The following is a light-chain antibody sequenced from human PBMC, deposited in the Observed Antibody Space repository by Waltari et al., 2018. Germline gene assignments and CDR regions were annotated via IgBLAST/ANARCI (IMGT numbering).Light chain of an antibody. V-gene: IGKV3-15*01. CDR2: GAS. CDR1: QIVSSN. J-gene: IGKJ2*01. CDR3: QQYNNWPYT. Sequence: ELVMTQSPATLSVSPGERATLSCRASQIVSSNLAWYQQQPGQAPRPLIFGASTRATGIPARFSGSGAGTEFTLTISSLQSEDFAIYYCQQYNNWPYTFGQGTKLEIK.